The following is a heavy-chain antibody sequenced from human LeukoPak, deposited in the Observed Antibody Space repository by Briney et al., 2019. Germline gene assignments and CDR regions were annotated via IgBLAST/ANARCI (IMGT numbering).Heavy chain of an antibody. V-gene: IGHV3-7*01. D-gene: IGHD5-18*01. Sequence: GGSLRLSCAASGFSFSTYWMNWVRQPPGKGLEWVANIMRDGSEKYYVDSVKGRFTISRDNAKNSLYLQMNSLRAEDTAVYYCARDPSRGYSYGYADYWGQGSLVVVSS. CDR2: IMRDGSEK. J-gene: IGHJ4*02. CDR3: ARDPSRGYSYGYADY. CDR1: GFSFSTYW.